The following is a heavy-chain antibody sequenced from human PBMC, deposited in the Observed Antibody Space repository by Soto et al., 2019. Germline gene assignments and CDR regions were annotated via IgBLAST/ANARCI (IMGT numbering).Heavy chain of an antibody. CDR1: GFTFSSYA. D-gene: IGHD3-3*01. V-gene: IGHV3-30-3*01. J-gene: IGHJ5*02. Sequence: GGSLRLSCAASGFTFSSYAIHWVRQAPGKGLEWVAVISYDGSNKYYADSVKGRFTISRDNSKNTLYLQMNSLRAEDTAVYYCASLTIFGVVTLGPSWFDPWGQGTLVTVSS. CDR2: ISYDGSNK. CDR3: ASLTIFGVVTLGPSWFDP.